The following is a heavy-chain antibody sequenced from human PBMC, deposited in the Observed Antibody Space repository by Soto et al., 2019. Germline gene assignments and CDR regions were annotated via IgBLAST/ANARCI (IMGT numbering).Heavy chain of an antibody. CDR1: GGSISSGGYY. CDR2: IYYSGST. CDR3: ARASNIVLMVYAYFDY. J-gene: IGHJ4*02. D-gene: IGHD2-8*01. V-gene: IGHV4-31*03. Sequence: QVQLQESGPGLVKPSQTLSLTCTVSGGSISSGGYYWSWIRQHPGKGLEWIGYIYYSGSTYYNPSLKSRVTISVDTSKNQFSLKLSSVTAADTAVYYCARASNIVLMVYAYFDYWGQGTLVTVSS.